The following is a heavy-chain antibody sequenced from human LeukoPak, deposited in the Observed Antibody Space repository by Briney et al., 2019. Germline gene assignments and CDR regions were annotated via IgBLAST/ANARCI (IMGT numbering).Heavy chain of an antibody. CDR2: INHSGST. CDR3: ARGAGYYGSGSYYRAWFDP. J-gene: IGHJ5*02. Sequence: SETLSLTCAVYGGSFSGYYWSWIRQPPGKGLEWIGEINHSGSTNYNPSLKRRVTISVDTSKNQFSLKLSSVTAADTAAYYCARGAGYYGSGSYYRAWFDPWGQGTLVTVSS. CDR1: GGSFSGYY. V-gene: IGHV4-34*01. D-gene: IGHD3-10*01.